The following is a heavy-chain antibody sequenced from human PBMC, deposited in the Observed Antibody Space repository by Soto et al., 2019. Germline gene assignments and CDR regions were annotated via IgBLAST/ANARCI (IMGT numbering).Heavy chain of an antibody. CDR3: ARVQQRVVQYYYYYGRDV. Sequence: ASVKVSCKASGYTFTSYYMHWVRQAPGQGLEWMGIINPSGGSTSYAQKFHGRVTMTRDTSTSTVYMELSSLRSEDTAVYYFARVQQRVVQYYYYYGRDVGGQGTTVTVSS. J-gene: IGHJ6*02. V-gene: IGHV1-46*01. D-gene: IGHD6-13*01. CDR1: GYTFTSYY. CDR2: INPSGGST.